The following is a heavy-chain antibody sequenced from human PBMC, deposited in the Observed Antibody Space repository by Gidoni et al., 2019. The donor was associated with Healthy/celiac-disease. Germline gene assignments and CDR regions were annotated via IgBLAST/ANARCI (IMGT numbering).Heavy chain of an antibody. CDR2: ISYDGSNK. CDR1: GFTFRSYA. Sequence: QGQLVESGGGVVQPRGSLRLSCAASGFTFRSYAMHWVRQAPGKVLEGVAVISYDGSNKYYADSVKGRFTISRDNSKNTLYLQMNSLRAEDTAVYYCARVGIAAAGKGFDLWGRGTLVTVSS. D-gene: IGHD6-13*01. CDR3: ARVGIAAAGKGFDL. V-gene: IGHV3-30*04. J-gene: IGHJ2*01.